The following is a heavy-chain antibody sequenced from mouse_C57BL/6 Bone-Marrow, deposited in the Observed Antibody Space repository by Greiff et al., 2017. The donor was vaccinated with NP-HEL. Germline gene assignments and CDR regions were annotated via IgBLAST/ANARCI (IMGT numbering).Heavy chain of an antibody. V-gene: IGHV1-62-2*01. CDR1: GYTFTEYT. D-gene: IGHD4-1*02. CDR2: FYPGSGSI. Sequence: QVQLKHSGAELVKPGASVKLSCKASGYTFTEYTIHWVKQRSGQGLEWIGWFYPGSGSIKYNEKFKDKATLTADKSSSTVYMALSRLTSEDSAVYFCAIPTSNWDGKAWFAYWGQGTLVTVSA. CDR3: AIPTSNWDGKAWFAY. J-gene: IGHJ3*01.